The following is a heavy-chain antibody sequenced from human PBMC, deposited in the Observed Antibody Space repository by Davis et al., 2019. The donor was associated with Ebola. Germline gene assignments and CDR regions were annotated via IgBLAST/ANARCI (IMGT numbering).Heavy chain of an antibody. CDR1: GFTFKASG. CDR3: AKSALEKYYDFWSGPDPIYYYYGMDV. V-gene: IGHV3-30*18. J-gene: IGHJ6*02. Sequence: PGGSLRLSCAASGFTFKASGMHWVRQAPGKGLEWVAVISYDGSNKYYADSVKGRFTISRDNSKNTLYLQMNSLRAEDTAVYYCAKSALEKYYDFWSGPDPIYYYYGMDVWGQGTTVTVSS. D-gene: IGHD3-3*01. CDR2: ISYDGSNK.